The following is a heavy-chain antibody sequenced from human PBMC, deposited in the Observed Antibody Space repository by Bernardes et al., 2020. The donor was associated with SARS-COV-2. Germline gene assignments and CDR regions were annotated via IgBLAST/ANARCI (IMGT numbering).Heavy chain of an antibody. J-gene: IGHJ5*02. CDR1: GGSISSSRYY. D-gene: IGHD6-19*01. V-gene: IGHV4-39*01. CDR2: IYYSGST. CDR3: ARQEQWLVPSGAWFDP. Sequence: SETLSLTRTVSGGSISSSRYYWGWIRQPPGKGLEWIGSIYYSGSTYYNPSLKSRVTISVDTSKNQFSLKLSSVTAADTAVYYCARQEQWLVPSGAWFDPWGQGTLVTVSS.